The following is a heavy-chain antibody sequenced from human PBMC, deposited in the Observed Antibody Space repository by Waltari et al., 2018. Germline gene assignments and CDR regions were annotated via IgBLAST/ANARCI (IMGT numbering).Heavy chain of an antibody. Sequence: QVQLQESGPGLVKPSQTLSLTCTVSGGSISSGDYYWSWIRQPLGKGLEWIGYIYYSGSTYYNPSLKSRVTISVDTSKNQFSLKLSSVTAADTAVYYCARNMPYCGGDCSLGMDVWGQGTTVTVSS. CDR2: IYYSGST. V-gene: IGHV4-30-4*08. CDR1: GGSISSGDYY. CDR3: ARNMPYCGGDCSLGMDV. D-gene: IGHD2-21*01. J-gene: IGHJ6*02.